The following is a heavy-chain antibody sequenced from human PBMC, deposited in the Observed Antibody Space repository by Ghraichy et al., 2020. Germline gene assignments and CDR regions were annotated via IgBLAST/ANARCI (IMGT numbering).Heavy chain of an antibody. V-gene: IGHV3-23*01. CDR2: ISVSGDRT. D-gene: IGHD1-26*01. CDR1: GFTFSSYD. Sequence: GGSLRLSCAASGFTFSSYDMSWVRQVLGKGLEWVSGISVSGDRTYYADFVKGRFTISRDNSKSTLYLQMNSLKAEDTAVYYCAIVTWSYAGGYWGQGTLVTVSS. J-gene: IGHJ4*02. CDR3: AIVTWSYAGGY.